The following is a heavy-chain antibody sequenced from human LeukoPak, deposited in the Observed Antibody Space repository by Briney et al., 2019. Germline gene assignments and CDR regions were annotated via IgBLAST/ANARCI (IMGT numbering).Heavy chain of an antibody. D-gene: IGHD6-6*01. CDR3: ASFGSSSLDY. CDR1: GGSISSGGFY. CDR2: IYHSGNT. J-gene: IGHJ4*02. V-gene: IGHV4-30-2*01. Sequence: PSETLSLTCTVSGGSISSGGFYWSWIRQPPGTGLEYIGYIYHSGNTYYNPSLKSRVTISIDRSKNQFSLKLSSVTAADTAVHYCASFGSSSLDYWGQGTLVTVSS.